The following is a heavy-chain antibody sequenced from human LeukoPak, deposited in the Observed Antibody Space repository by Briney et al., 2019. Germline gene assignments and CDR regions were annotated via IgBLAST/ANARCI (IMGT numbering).Heavy chain of an antibody. CDR2: FDPEDGET. CDR3: ATAEDIVVAPDY. Sequence: ASVKVSCKVSGYTLTELSMHWVRQAPGKGLEWTGGFDPEDGETIYAQKFQGRVTMTEDTSTDTAYMELSSLRSEDTAVYYCATAEDIVVAPDYWGQGTLVTVSS. V-gene: IGHV1-24*01. D-gene: IGHD2-2*01. J-gene: IGHJ4*02. CDR1: GYTLTELS.